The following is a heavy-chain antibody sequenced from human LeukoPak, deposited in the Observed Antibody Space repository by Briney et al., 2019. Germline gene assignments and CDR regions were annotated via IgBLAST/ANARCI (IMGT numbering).Heavy chain of an antibody. CDR2: ISGSGGST. J-gene: IGHJ6*02. CDR1: GFTFSDYY. D-gene: IGHD6-19*01. CDR3: AKDRSGGGDYYFGMDV. Sequence: PGGSLRLSCAASGFTFSDYYMSWIRQAPGKGLEWVSSISGSGGSTYYADSVKGRFTISRDNSQNTLYLQMNSLRAEDTAVYYCAKDRSGGGDYYFGMDVWGQGTTVTVSS. V-gene: IGHV3-23*01.